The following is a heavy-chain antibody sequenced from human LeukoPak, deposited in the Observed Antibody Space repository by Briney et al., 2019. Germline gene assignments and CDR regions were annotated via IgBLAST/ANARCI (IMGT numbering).Heavy chain of an antibody. J-gene: IGHJ4*02. CDR1: GFTFSSYG. CDR3: AKDQGATPYYFDY. CDR2: IRYDGSNK. V-gene: IGHV3-30*02. D-gene: IGHD1-26*01. Sequence: PGGSLRLSCAASGFTFSSYGMHWVRQAPGKGLEWVAFIRYDGSNKYYADSVKGRFTISRDNPKNTLYLQMNSLRAEDTAVYYCAKDQGATPYYFDYWGQGTLVTVSS.